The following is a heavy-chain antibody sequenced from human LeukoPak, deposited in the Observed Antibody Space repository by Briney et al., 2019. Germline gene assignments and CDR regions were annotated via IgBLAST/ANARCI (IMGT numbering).Heavy chain of an antibody. CDR1: GGSFSGYS. J-gene: IGHJ3*02. V-gene: IGHV4-34*01. D-gene: IGHD6-6*01. CDR2: INHSGSP. CDR3: ARTRYSSSSSDAFDI. Sequence: PSETLSLTCAVYGGSFSGYSWSWFRKPPGKGLEWIGEINHSGSPNYNPSLKSRVTISVDTSKNQFSLKLSSVTAADTAVYYCARTRYSSSSSDAFDIWGQGTMVTVSS.